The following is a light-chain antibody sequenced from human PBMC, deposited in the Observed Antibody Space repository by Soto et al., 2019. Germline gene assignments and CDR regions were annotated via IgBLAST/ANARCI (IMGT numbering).Light chain of an antibody. CDR3: SAYTNSSTRYV. CDR1: SSDVGGYNY. J-gene: IGLJ1*01. Sequence: QSALAQPSSVSGSPGQSITISCTGTSSDVGGYNYVSWYQQHPGKAPKLMICDVSNRPSGVSNRFSGSKSGNTASLTISGLQAEDEAEDSCSAYTNSSTRYVFGTGTKVTVL. V-gene: IGLV2-14*01. CDR2: DVS.